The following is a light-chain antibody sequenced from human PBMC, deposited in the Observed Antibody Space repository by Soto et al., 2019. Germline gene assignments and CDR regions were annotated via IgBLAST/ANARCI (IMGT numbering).Light chain of an antibody. CDR2: VTS. CDR1: QGISSW. CDR3: QQANSFPVT. Sequence: DIQMTQSPSSVSASVGDRVTITCRASQGISSWLAWYQQKPGNSPKLLIYVTSNLQGGVPSRFRGSGSGTDFTRTISSLQPEDFANYYCQQANSFPVTFGQGTRLEIK. J-gene: IGKJ5*01. V-gene: IGKV1D-12*01.